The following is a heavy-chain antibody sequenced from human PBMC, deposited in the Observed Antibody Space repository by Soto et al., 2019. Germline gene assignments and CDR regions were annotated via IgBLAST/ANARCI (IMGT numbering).Heavy chain of an antibody. CDR3: AKDSCTGGRCSGFDY. Sequence: GGSLRLSCAASGFTFSTYAMSWVRQAPGKGLEWVSAISGSGGSTYYIDSVKGRFTISRDNSKNTVYLQMNSLRAEDTAVYYCAKDSCTGGRCSGFDYWGQGALVTVFS. J-gene: IGHJ4*02. V-gene: IGHV3-23*01. D-gene: IGHD2-15*01. CDR2: ISGSGGST. CDR1: GFTFSTYA.